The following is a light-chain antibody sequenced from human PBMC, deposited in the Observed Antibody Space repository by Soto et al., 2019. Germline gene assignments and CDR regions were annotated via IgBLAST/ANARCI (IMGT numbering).Light chain of an antibody. J-gene: IGLJ3*02. Sequence: QSALTQPRSVSGSPGQSVTISCTGTSSDVGGYNYVSWYQQHPGKAPKLMIYDVSKWPSGVPDRFSGSKSGNTASLTISGLQAEDEADYYCCSYAGSYNWVFGGGTKVTVL. CDR2: DVS. CDR1: SSDVGGYNY. V-gene: IGLV2-11*01. CDR3: CSYAGSYNWV.